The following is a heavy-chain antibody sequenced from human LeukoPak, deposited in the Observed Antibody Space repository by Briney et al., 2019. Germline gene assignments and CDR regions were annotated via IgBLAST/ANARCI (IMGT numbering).Heavy chain of an antibody. CDR3: AKEQGYTGWLTTGR. CDR1: GFTFSDYG. V-gene: IGHV3-30*18. CDR2: ISWDGGEE. Sequence: GGSLRLSCAASGFTFSDYGMHWLRQAPGKGLEWVAVISWDGGEEHYGNSVRGRFTISRDNSKNMVYLQMNSLRAEDTAVYYCAKEQGYTGWLTTGRWGQGALVTVSS. J-gene: IGHJ4*02. D-gene: IGHD6-19*01.